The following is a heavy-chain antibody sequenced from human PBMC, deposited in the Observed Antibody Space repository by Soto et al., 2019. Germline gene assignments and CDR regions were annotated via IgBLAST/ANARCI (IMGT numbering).Heavy chain of an antibody. CDR3: ARDLAVGLVDY. D-gene: IGHD6-19*01. CDR2: IDPSGGSP. CDR1: GYTFTNYY. V-gene: IGHV1-46*01. Sequence: AASVKVSCKASGYTFTNYYIHWVRQAPGQGLEWMGIIDPSGGSPTNAQKFQGRVSMTRDTSASTVYMQLSSLRSDDTAVYYCARDLAVGLVDYWGQGTLVTVSS. J-gene: IGHJ4*02.